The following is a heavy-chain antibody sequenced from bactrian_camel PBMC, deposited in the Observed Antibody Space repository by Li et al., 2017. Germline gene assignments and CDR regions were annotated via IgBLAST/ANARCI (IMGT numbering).Heavy chain of an antibody. J-gene: IGHJ4*01. CDR2: IRTDFSQT. Sequence: HVQLVESGGGLVQPGGSLRLACSVSGTTDCVAWFRQAPGEGREGVASIRTDFSQTNYADSVKGRFTISQDIAKKILYLQMNSLKPEDTAMYYCAAILMYADDGRCPMSSRSYDRWGQGTQVTVS. CDR1: GTTDC. V-gene: IGHV3S1*01. CDR3: AAILMYADDGRCPMSSRSYDR.